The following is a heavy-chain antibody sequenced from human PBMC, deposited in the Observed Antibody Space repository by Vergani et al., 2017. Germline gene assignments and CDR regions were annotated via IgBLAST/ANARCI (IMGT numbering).Heavy chain of an antibody. Sequence: EVQLVESGGGLVKRGGSLRLSCAASGFTFSSYSMNWVRQAPGKGLEWVSSISSSSSYIHYSDSLKGRFTISRDNAKSSLYLQMNSLRAEDTGVYYCARGLITIFDNWFDPWGQGTLVTVSS. D-gene: IGHD3-3*01. CDR3: ARGLITIFDNWFDP. CDR1: GFTFSSYS. J-gene: IGHJ5*02. CDR2: ISSSSSYI. V-gene: IGHV3-21*01.